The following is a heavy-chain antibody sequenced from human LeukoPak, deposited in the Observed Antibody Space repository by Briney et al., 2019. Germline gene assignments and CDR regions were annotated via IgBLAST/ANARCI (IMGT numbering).Heavy chain of an antibody. J-gene: IGHJ4*02. CDR3: AREVAVGIGAYNY. V-gene: IGHV3-30*02. CDR2: VRYDGRDK. CDR1: GFTFSAYG. Sequence: PGGSLRLSCEVSGFTFSAYGIHWVRQSPGKGLEWVAFVRYDGRDKFYADSVKGRFIVSKDNSRTTLQLQMNSLRSEDTAVYFCAREVAVGIGAYNYWGQGTLVTVSS. D-gene: IGHD6-13*01.